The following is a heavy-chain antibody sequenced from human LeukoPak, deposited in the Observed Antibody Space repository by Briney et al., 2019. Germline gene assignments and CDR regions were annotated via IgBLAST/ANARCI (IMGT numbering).Heavy chain of an antibody. CDR1: GFTFSSYA. J-gene: IGHJ4*02. Sequence: GGSLRLSCAASGFTFSSYAMSWVRQAPGKGLGWVSAISGSGGSTYYADSVKGRFTISRDNSKNTLYLQMNSLRAEDTAVYYCAKGFTTMIVVVIKGPLDYWGQGTLVTVSS. CDR3: AKGFTTMIVVVIKGPLDY. D-gene: IGHD3-22*01. CDR2: ISGSGGST. V-gene: IGHV3-23*01.